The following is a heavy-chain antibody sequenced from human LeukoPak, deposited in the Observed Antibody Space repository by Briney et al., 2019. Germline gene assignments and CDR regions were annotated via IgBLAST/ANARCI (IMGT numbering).Heavy chain of an antibody. CDR2: INHSGST. CDR1: AGSFSGYY. CDR3: ATGRTGTLYYFDY. D-gene: IGHD1-7*01. Sequence: PSETLSLTCAVYAGSFSGYYWSWIRQRPGKGLEWIGEINHSGSTNYNPSLKSRVTISVDTSKNQFSLKLSSVTAADTAVYYCATGRTGTLYYFDYWGQGTLVTVSS. V-gene: IGHV4-34*01. J-gene: IGHJ4*02.